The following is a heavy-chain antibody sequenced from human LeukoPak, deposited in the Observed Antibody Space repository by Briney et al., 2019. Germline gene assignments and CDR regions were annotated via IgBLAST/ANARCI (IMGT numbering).Heavy chain of an antibody. CDR3: ARDLSMIVVVTPIHY. D-gene: IGHD3-22*01. CDR1: GFTFSSYS. V-gene: IGHV3-21*01. Sequence: GGSLRLSCAASGFTFSSYSMNWVRQAPGKGLEWVSSISSSSSYIYYADSVKGRFTISRDNAKNSLYLQMNSLRAEDTAVYYCARDLSMIVVVTPIHYRGQGTLVTVSS. J-gene: IGHJ4*02. CDR2: ISSSSSYI.